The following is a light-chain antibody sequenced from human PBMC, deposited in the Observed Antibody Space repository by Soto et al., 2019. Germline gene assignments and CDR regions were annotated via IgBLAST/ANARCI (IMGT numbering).Light chain of an antibody. V-gene: IGKV1-9*01. CDR1: QYITSY. CDR2: AAY. J-gene: IGKJ4*01. Sequence: IQLTQSPSSLSASVGDRVTITCRASQYITSYLAWYQQKPGKAPKLLIYAAYTLQRGVPSRFSGSGSGTDFTLTISSLQHEDFATYYCQQLNTYPLTCGGGTKVEIK. CDR3: QQLNTYPLT.